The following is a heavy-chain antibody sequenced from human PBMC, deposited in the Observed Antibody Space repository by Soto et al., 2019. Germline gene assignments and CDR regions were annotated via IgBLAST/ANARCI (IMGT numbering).Heavy chain of an antibody. V-gene: IGHV3-23*01. CDR3: AIVDYGDSMLYY. D-gene: IGHD4-17*01. Sequence: EVQLLESGGGLVQPGGSLRLSCAASGFTFSSYAMSWVRQAPGKGLEWVSAISGSGGSTYYADSVKGRFTISRDNSKNTLYLQMNSLRAEDTAVYDCAIVDYGDSMLYYWGQGTLVTVSS. CDR2: ISGSGGST. CDR1: GFTFSSYA. J-gene: IGHJ4*02.